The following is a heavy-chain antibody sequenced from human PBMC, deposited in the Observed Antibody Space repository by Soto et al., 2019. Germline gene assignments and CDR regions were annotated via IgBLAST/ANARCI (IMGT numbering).Heavy chain of an antibody. D-gene: IGHD3-3*01. Sequence: GGSLRLSCAASGFTFTDYWMNWVRQAPGKGLEWVANIKQDGSEKYYVDSVKGRFTISRDNAKKSLYLQMNSLRAEDTAVYYCAIMIFGLGTDHWGQGTLVTV. J-gene: IGHJ5*02. CDR2: IKQDGSEK. CDR3: AIMIFGLGTDH. V-gene: IGHV3-7*01. CDR1: GFTFTDYW.